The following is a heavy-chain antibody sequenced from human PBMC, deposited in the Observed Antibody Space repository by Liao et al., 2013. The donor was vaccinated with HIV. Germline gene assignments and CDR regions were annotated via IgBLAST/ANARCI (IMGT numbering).Heavy chain of an antibody. CDR3: ARSSLLVRWFDP. V-gene: IGHV4-59*08. CDR1: GGSISSYY. Sequence: QVQLQESGPGLVKPSETLSLTCTVSGGSISSYYWTWIRQPPGKGLEWIGYIYYSGGTYDNPSLKSRVTISLDTSKHQFSLRLSSVTATDTAVYYCARSSLLVRWFDPWGQGTLVTVSS. CDR2: IYYSGGT. J-gene: IGHJ5*02.